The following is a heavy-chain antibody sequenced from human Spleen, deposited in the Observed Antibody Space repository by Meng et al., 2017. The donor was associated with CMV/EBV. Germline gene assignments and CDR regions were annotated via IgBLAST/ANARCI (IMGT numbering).Heavy chain of an antibody. CDR3: ARITVSGGGVDM. Sequence: GSLRLSCTVSGSSISTSSYYWAWMCQPPGKGLEWIASIFYSGITYYNPSLKSRVTISVDTSKNQFSLRLSSVTAADTAVYYCARITVSGGGVDMWGQGTLVTVSS. CDR2: IFYSGIT. CDR1: GSSISTSSYY. V-gene: IGHV4-39*07. D-gene: IGHD3-10*02. J-gene: IGHJ1*01.